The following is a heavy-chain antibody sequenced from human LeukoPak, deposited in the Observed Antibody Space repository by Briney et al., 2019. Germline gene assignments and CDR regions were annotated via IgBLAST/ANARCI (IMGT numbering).Heavy chain of an antibody. Sequence: PGGSLRLSCAASGFTFSSYAMSWVRQASGKGLEWVSAISGSGGSIYYADSVKGRFTISRDNSKNTLYLQMNSLRAEDTAVFYCAKENYYDFWSGIDFWGQGTLVTVSS. J-gene: IGHJ4*02. CDR2: ISGSGGSI. CDR1: GFTFSSYA. D-gene: IGHD3-3*01. V-gene: IGHV3-23*01. CDR3: AKENYYDFWSGIDF.